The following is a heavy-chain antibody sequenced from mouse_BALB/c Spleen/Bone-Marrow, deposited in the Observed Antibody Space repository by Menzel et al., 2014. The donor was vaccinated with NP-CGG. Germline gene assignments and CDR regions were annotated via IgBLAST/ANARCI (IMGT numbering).Heavy chain of an antibody. Sequence: EVHLVESGGGLVQPGGSRKLSCAASGFTFSSLGMHWVRQAPEKGLEWVAYISSGSSTIYYADTVKGRFTISRDNPKNTLFLQMTSLRSEDTAMYYCAIEGYYDYWGQGTTLTVSS. CDR2: ISSGSSTI. D-gene: IGHD2-3*01. CDR3: AIEGYYDY. V-gene: IGHV5-17*02. CDR1: GFTFSSLG. J-gene: IGHJ2*01.